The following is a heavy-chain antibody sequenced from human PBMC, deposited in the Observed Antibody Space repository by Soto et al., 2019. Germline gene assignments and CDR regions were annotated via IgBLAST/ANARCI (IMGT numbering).Heavy chain of an antibody. CDR1: GASISAYA. J-gene: IGHJ4*02. V-gene: IGHV4-4*07. CDR2: LYSSGNT. CDR3: ARGPYSSGWYVVDY. D-gene: IGHD6-19*01. Sequence: LSLTCTVSGASISAYAWSWIRQPAGKGLEWIGRLYSSGNTNYNPSFKSRLTMSADTSKNQFSLKLSSVTAADTAVYYCARGPYSSGWYVVDYWGQGTLVTVSS.